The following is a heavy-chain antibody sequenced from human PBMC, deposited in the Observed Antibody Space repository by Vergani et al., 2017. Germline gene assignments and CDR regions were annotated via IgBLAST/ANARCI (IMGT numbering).Heavy chain of an antibody. CDR2: IYYSGST. CDR1: GGSISSGSYY. Sequence: QVQLQESGPGLVKPSQTLSLTCTVSGGSISSGSYYWSWIRQPPGKGLEWIGYIYYSGSTNYNPSLKSRVTISVDTSKNQFSLKLSSVTAADTAVYYCARGSMVRGVIMDYYYYGMDVWGQGTTVTVSS. CDR3: ARGSMVRGVIMDYYYYGMDV. J-gene: IGHJ6*02. D-gene: IGHD3-10*01. V-gene: IGHV4-61*01.